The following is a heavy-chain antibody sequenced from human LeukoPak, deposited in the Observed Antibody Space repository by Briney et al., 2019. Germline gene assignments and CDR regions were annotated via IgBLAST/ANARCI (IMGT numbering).Heavy chain of an antibody. J-gene: IGHJ4*02. V-gene: IGHV4-31*03. CDR1: GGSVNRGGYY. D-gene: IGHD3-10*01. Sequence: SQTLSLTCTVSGGSVNRGGYYWSWIRQHPGKGLEWIGHIYYSGSTYYNPSLKSRLIMSLDTSDNQFSLKLTSVTAADTAVYYCARYSGSASHFAYWGQGTLVTVSS. CDR2: IYYSGST. CDR3: ARYSGSASHFAY.